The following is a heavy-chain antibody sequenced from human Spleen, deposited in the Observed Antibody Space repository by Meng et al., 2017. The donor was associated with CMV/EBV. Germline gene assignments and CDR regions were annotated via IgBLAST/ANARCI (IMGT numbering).Heavy chain of an antibody. Sequence: GGSLRLSCAASGFTFSSYEMNWVRQAPGKGLEWVSYISSSGGTMYYVDSVKGRFTISRDNAKNSLYLQMNSLRAEDTAVYYCARDPGDDYYYGMDVWGQGTTVTVSS. CDR2: ISSSGGTM. D-gene: IGHD3-16*01. J-gene: IGHJ6*02. V-gene: IGHV3-48*03. CDR1: GFTFSSYE. CDR3: ARDPGDDYYYGMDV.